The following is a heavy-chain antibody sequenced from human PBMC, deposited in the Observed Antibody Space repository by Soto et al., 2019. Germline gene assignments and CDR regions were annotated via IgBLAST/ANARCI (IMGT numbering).Heavy chain of an antibody. V-gene: IGHV1-3*01. Sequence: QVLLVQSGAEVKKPGASVKVSCKASGYSFTDFAMHWVRLASGQRLEWMGWINADKGDTKYSPKFQGRVTITRDTSATTVYMELRSLRSEDTAVYYCARGPLSGVATIWDYANWFDPWGQGSLVTVST. D-gene: IGHD5-12*01. CDR3: ARGPLSGVATIWDYANWFDP. CDR1: GYSFTDFA. CDR2: INADKGDT. J-gene: IGHJ5*02.